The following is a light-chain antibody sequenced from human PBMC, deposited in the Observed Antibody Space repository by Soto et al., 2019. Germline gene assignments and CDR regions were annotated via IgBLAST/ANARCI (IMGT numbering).Light chain of an antibody. J-gene: IGLJ1*01. CDR1: SSNVGGYNY. V-gene: IGLV2-11*01. Sequence: QSALTQPRSVSGSPGQSVTISCTGTSSNVGGYNYVSWYQQHPGKAPKLMISDFTNRPSGVPDRFSGAKSGNTASLTISGLQPEDEADYYCCSYAGTYIHYVFGSGTKLTVL. CDR2: DFT. CDR3: CSYAGTYIHYV.